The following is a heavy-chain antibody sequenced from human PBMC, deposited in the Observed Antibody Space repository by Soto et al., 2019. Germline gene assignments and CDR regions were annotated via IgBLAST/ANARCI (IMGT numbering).Heavy chain of an antibody. Sequence: PSETLSLTCTVSGGSISSGGYYWSWIRQHPGKGLEWIGYIYYSGSTYYNPSLESRVTISVDTSKNQFSLKLSSVTAADTAVYYCAREEVASYGSGSYNWFDPWGQGTLVTVSS. D-gene: IGHD3-10*01. CDR1: GGSISSGGYY. V-gene: IGHV4-31*03. CDR2: IYYSGST. CDR3: AREEVASYGSGSYNWFDP. J-gene: IGHJ5*02.